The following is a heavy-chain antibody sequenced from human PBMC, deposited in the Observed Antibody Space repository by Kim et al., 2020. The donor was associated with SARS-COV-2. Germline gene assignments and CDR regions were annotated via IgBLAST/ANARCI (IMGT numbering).Heavy chain of an antibody. CDR1: GGSISNYY. V-gene: IGHV4-59*01. D-gene: IGHD2-21*02. CDR2: IYYSGIT. J-gene: IGHJ2*01. Sequence: SETLSLTCTVSGGSISNYYWTWIRQPPGKGLEWIGYIYYSGITNYNPSLKSRVTILVDSSKNQFSLRLNSVTAADTAVYYCATSGRVVAAVQWYFDLWGRGTLVTVSS. CDR3: ATSGRVVAAVQWYFDL.